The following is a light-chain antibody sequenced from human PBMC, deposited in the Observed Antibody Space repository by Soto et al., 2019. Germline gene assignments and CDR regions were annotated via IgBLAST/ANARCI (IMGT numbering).Light chain of an antibody. CDR1: SSNIA. V-gene: IGLV1-47*01. J-gene: IGLJ1*01. CDR2: NNN. CDR3: AAWDDSLSGPYV. Sequence: QSALTQPPSASATPGQRVTISCSGASSNIAWYQHLPGTSPKLPIYNNNQRPSGVPDRFSGSKSGTSASLAISGLRSEDEADYYCAAWDDSLSGPYVFGTGTKVTVL.